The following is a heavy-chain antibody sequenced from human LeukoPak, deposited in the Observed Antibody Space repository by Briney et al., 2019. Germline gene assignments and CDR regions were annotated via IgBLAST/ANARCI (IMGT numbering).Heavy chain of an antibody. J-gene: IGHJ4*02. Sequence: GGSLRLSCAASGFIFIKYWMTWVRETPGKGVECVSYVNGNGGGTYSLDSVKGRFTSSRDNSKSTLDLQMNALRAEDTAVYYCAKATYSGSFPYLDYWGQGTLVTVSS. CDR2: VNGNGGGT. D-gene: IGHD1-26*01. V-gene: IGHV3-23*01. CDR3: AKATYSGSFPYLDY. CDR1: GFIFIKYW.